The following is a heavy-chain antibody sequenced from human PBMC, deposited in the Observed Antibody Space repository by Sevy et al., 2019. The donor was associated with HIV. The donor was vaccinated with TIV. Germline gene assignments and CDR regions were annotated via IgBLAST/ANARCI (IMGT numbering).Heavy chain of an antibody. J-gene: IGHJ4*02. CDR1: GFTFDDYT. CDR2: ISWDGGST. V-gene: IGHV3-43*01. Sequence: GGSLRLSCAASGFTFDDYTMHWVRQPPGKGLEWVSLISWDGGSTYYADSVKGRFTISRDNANNSLYLQMNSLRAEDTAVYFCARVRYKYGSYYFDYWGQGTLVTVSS. D-gene: IGHD5-18*01. CDR3: ARVRYKYGSYYFDY.